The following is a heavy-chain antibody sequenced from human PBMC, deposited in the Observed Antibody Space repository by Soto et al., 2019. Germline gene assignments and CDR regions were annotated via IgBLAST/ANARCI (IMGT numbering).Heavy chain of an antibody. V-gene: IGHV3-9*01. D-gene: IGHD3-10*01. Sequence: GGSLRLSCAASGFTFDDYAMHWVRQAPGKGLEWVSGISWNSGSIGYADSVKGRFTISRDNAKNSLYLQMNSLRAEDTALYYCAASNGVRRVNSAPYYYYGMDVWGQGTTATVSS. CDR2: ISWNSGSI. CDR1: GFTFDDYA. CDR3: AASNGVRRVNSAPYYYYGMDV. J-gene: IGHJ6*02.